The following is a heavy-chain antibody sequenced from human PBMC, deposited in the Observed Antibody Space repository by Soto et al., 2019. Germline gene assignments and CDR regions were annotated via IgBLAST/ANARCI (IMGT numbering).Heavy chain of an antibody. CDR3: VPRRQWGYSGYNGDFDY. Sequence: QITLKESGPTLVKPTQTLTLTCTFSGFSLSTSGVGVGWIRQPPGKALDRLAVIYLNDDKRHSPSLKSKLTITKDTSKIHVVLTMTSLDPVDTATYFCVPRRQWGYSGYNGDFDYCGQGTLVTVSS. D-gene: IGHD5-12*01. V-gene: IGHV2-5*01. CDR1: GFSLSTSGVG. J-gene: IGHJ4*02. CDR2: IYLNDDK.